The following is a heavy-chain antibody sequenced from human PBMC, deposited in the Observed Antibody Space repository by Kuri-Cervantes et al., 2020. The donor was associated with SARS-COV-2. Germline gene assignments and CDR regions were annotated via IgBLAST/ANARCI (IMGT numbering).Heavy chain of an antibody. CDR2: IRYDGSNK. D-gene: IGHD2-2*02. CDR1: GFTFSSYG. Sequence: LSLTCAASGFTFSSYGMHWVRQAPGKGLEWVAFIRYDGSNKYYADSVKGRFTISRDNSKNTLYLQMNSLRAEDTAVYYCATLGYCSSTSCYKRFDYWGQGTLVTSPQ. CDR3: ATLGYCSSTSCYKRFDY. V-gene: IGHV3-30*02. J-gene: IGHJ4*02.